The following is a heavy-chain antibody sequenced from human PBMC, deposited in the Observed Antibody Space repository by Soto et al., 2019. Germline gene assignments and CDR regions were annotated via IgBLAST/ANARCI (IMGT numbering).Heavy chain of an antibody. CDR2: ISASGGST. V-gene: IGHV3-23*01. CDR1: GFTFSSYA. J-gene: IGHJ6*03. D-gene: IGHD4-4*01. Sequence: GGSLRLSCAASGFTFSSYAMTWVRQAPGKGLEWVSSISASGGSTYYADSVKGRFSISRDNSKNTLYLQMNSLRAEDTAVYYCAKPRLPRETTPPHYYYYMDVWGKGTTVTVSS. CDR3: AKPRLPRETTPPHYYYYMDV.